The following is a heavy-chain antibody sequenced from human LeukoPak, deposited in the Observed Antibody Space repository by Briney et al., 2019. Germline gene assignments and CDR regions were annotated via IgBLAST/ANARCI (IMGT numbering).Heavy chain of an antibody. D-gene: IGHD2-15*01. Sequence: GGSLRLSCAASGFTFSSCEMNWVRQAPGKGLEWVSYISSSGTTIYYADSVKGRFTVSRDNAKNSLYLQMNSLRAEDTAVYYCARAGYCSGGSCYTTFDYWGQGTLVTVSS. CDR1: GFTFSSCE. V-gene: IGHV3-48*03. CDR3: ARAGYCSGGSCYTTFDY. CDR2: ISSSGTTI. J-gene: IGHJ4*02.